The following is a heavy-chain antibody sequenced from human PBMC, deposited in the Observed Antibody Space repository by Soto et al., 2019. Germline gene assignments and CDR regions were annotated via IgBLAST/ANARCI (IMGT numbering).Heavy chain of an antibody. D-gene: IGHD2-15*01. Sequence: PGGSLRLSCAASGFTFSSYSMNWVRQAPGKGLEWVSSISSSSSYIHYADSVKGRFTISRDNAKSSLYLQMNSLRAEDTAVYYCARGVVVEAFDIWGQGTMVTVSS. CDR2: ISSSSSYI. J-gene: IGHJ3*02. V-gene: IGHV3-21*01. CDR1: GFTFSSYS. CDR3: ARGVVVEAFDI.